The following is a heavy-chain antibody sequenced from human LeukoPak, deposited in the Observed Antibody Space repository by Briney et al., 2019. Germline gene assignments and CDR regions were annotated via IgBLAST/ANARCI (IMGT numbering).Heavy chain of an antibody. CDR2: TNPNSGGT. V-gene: IGHV1-2*02. D-gene: IGHD6-19*01. Sequence: ASVKVCCKASGYTFTGYYMHWEREAPGQGLEWMGGTNPNSGGTNYEQKFQGRVTMTRDTSISTAYMELSRLRSDDTAVYYCASSPNSSGWEYDAFDIWGQGTMVTVSS. CDR1: GYTFTGYY. CDR3: ASSPNSSGWEYDAFDI. J-gene: IGHJ3*02.